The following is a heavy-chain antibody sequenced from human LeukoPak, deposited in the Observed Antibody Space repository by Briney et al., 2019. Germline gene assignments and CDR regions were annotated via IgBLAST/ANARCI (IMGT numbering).Heavy chain of an antibody. J-gene: IGHJ4*02. CDR1: GFTFDDYA. V-gene: IGHV3-9*01. Sequence: GRSLRLSCAASGFTFDDYAMHWVRQAPGKGLEWVSGISWNSGSIGYADSVKGRFTISRDDAKNSLYLQMNSLRAEDTALYYCAKDIGSVRGGYWGQGTLVTVSS. D-gene: IGHD4-17*01. CDR3: AKDIGSVRGGY. CDR2: ISWNSGSI.